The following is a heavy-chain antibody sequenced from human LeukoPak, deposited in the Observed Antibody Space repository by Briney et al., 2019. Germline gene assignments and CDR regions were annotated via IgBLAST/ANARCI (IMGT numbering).Heavy chain of an antibody. CDR2: IYHSGST. J-gene: IGHJ5*02. Sequence: SETLSLTCTVSGYSISSGYYWGWIRQPPGKGLEWIGSIYHSGSTYYNPSLKSRVTISVDTSKNQFSLKLSSVTAADTAVYYWARGGGGYQYWFDPWRQGTLVTVSS. V-gene: IGHV4-38-2*02. CDR1: GYSISSGYY. CDR3: ARGGGGYQYWFDP. D-gene: IGHD3-16*02.